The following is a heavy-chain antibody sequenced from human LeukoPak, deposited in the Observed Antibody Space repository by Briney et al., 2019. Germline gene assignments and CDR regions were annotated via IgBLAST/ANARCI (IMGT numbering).Heavy chain of an antibody. V-gene: IGHV3-48*03. CDR3: ARFARYYDILTGSFDY. CDR1: RFTLSSYV. CDR2: IGSSGGTI. J-gene: IGHJ4*02. D-gene: IGHD3-9*01. Sequence: GGSLRLSCAASRFTLSSYVMNWVRQAPGKGLEWVSYIGSSGGTIYYADSLKGRFTISRDNAKNSLYLQMNSLRAEDTAVYYCARFARYYDILTGSFDYWGQGTLVTVSS.